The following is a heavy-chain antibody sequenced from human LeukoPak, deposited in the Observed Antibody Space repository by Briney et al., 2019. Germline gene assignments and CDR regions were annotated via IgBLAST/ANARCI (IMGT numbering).Heavy chain of an antibody. J-gene: IGHJ4*02. Sequence: PGGSLRLSCAACGFTFSSYAMHWVRQAPGKGLEWVAVISYAGSNKYYADSVKGRFTISRDNSKNTLYLQMNSLRAEDTAVYYCARVSTDFWSGYLGYWGRGTLVTVSS. CDR3: ARVSTDFWSGYLGY. V-gene: IGHV3-30-3*01. D-gene: IGHD3-3*01. CDR2: ISYAGSNK. CDR1: GFTFSSYA.